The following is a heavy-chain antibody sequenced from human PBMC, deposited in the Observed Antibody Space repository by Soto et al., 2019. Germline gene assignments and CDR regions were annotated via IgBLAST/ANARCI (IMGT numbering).Heavy chain of an antibody. Sequence: SETLSLTCTVSGGSISGSDFYWGWLRQTPGKGLEFIGSMYYSGTTYYNPSLKSRVTISVDTSKNQFTLKLISVTAADTAVYYCAVVDSTGNWFDPWGEGALVTVSS. CDR1: GGSISGSDFY. CDR2: MYYSGTT. D-gene: IGHD6-25*01. CDR3: AVVDSTGNWFDP. J-gene: IGHJ5*02. V-gene: IGHV4-39*01.